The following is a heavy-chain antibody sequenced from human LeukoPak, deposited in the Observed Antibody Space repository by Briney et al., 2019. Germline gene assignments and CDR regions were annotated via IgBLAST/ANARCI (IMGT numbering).Heavy chain of an antibody. J-gene: IGHJ6*03. V-gene: IGHV4-38-2*01. Sequence: SETLSLTCAVSGYSISSGYYWGWIRQPPGKGLEWIGSIYHSGSTYYNPSLKSRVTISVDTSKSQFSLKLSSVTAADTAVYYCARRPYYYYYMDVWGKGTTVTVSS. CDR3: ARRPYYYYYMDV. CDR2: IYHSGST. CDR1: GYSISSGYY.